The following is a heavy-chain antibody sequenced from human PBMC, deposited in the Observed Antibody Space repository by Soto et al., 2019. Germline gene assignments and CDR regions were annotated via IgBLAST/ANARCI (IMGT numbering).Heavy chain of an antibody. CDR3: ARVEDFWSGYDY. CDR1: GGSLSGYY. J-gene: IGHJ4*02. D-gene: IGHD3-3*01. Sequence: TLSLTCAVYGGSLSGYYRSWIRQPPGKGLEWSGERNHSGSTNYNPSLKSRVTISVDTSKNQFSLKLSSVTAADTAVYYCARVEDFWSGYDYWGQGTLVTVSS. V-gene: IGHV4-34*01. CDR2: RNHSGST.